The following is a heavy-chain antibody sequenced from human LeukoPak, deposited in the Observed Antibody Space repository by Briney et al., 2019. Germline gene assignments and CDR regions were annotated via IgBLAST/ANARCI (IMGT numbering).Heavy chain of an antibody. J-gene: IGHJ3*02. D-gene: IGHD3-22*01. V-gene: IGHV1-18*01. CDR2: T. Sequence: TNYAQKLQGRFTMTTDTSTSTAYMELRSLRSDDTAVYYCARDRAELYYYDSSGLSNAFDIWGQGTMVTVSS. CDR3: ARDRAELYYYDSSGLSNAFDI.